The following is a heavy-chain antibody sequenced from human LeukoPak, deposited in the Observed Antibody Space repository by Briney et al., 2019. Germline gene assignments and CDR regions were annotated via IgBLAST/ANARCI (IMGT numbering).Heavy chain of an antibody. CDR2: INPNSGGT. Sequence: ASVKVSCKASGYTFTGYYMHWVRQAPGQGLEWMGWINPNSGGTNYAQKFQGRVTMTRNTSISTAYMELRSLSSEDTAVYYCARVGYSSGWYPDYWGQGTLVTVSS. CDR3: ARVGYSSGWYPDY. D-gene: IGHD6-19*01. CDR1: GYTFTGYY. J-gene: IGHJ4*02. V-gene: IGHV1-2*02.